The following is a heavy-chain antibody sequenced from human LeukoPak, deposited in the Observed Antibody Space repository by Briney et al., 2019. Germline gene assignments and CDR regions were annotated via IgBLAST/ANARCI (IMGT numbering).Heavy chain of an antibody. CDR3: ARGDGGSYSPMRAFDI. Sequence: SETLSLTCTVSGGSISSYYWSWIRQPAGKGLEWIGRIYTSGSTNYNPSLKSRVTMSVDTSKNQFSLKLSSVTAADTAVYYCARGDGGSYSPMRAFDIWGQGTMVTVSS. V-gene: IGHV4-4*07. CDR2: IYTSGST. CDR1: GGSISSYY. D-gene: IGHD1-26*01. J-gene: IGHJ3*02.